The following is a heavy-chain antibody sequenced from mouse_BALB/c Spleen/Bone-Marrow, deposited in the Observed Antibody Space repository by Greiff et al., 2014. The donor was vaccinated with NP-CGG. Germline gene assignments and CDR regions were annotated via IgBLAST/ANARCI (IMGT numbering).Heavy chain of an antibody. D-gene: IGHD2-2*01. J-gene: IGHJ4*01. CDR2: IWSGGST. Sequence: QVHVKQSGPGLVQPSQSLSITCTVSGFSLTSYGVHWVRQSPGKGLEWLGVIWSGGSTDYNAAFISRLSISKDNSKSQVFFKMSSLQANDTAIYYCARWGYDTGMDYWGQGTSVTVSS. CDR3: ARWGYDTGMDY. CDR1: GFSLTSYG. V-gene: IGHV2-2*02.